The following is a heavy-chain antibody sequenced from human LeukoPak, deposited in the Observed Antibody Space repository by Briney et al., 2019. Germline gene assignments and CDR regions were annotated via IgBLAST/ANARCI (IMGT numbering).Heavy chain of an antibody. CDR3: ARVSGIVVVPAAINGRSYYYYGMDV. Sequence: SVKVSCKASGGTFSSYAISWVRQAPGQGLEWMGRIIPILGIANYAQKFQGRVTITADKSTSTAYMELSSLRSEDTAVYYCARVSGIVVVPAAINGRSYYYYGMDVWGQGTTVTVSS. CDR2: IIPILGIA. D-gene: IGHD2-2*01. V-gene: IGHV1-69*04. CDR1: GGTFSSYA. J-gene: IGHJ6*02.